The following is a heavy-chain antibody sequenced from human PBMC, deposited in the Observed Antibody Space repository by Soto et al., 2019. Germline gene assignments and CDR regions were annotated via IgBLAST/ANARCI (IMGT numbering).Heavy chain of an antibody. D-gene: IGHD6-13*01. CDR2: ISYDGSNK. Sequence: PGGSLRLSCAASGFTFSSYGMHWVRQAPGKGLEWVAVISYDGSNKYYADSVKGRFTISRDNSKNTLYLQMNSLRAEDTAVYYCAKDQGAAAGTFGYWGQGTLVTVSS. CDR3: AKDQGAAAGTFGY. V-gene: IGHV3-30*18. J-gene: IGHJ4*02. CDR1: GFTFSSYG.